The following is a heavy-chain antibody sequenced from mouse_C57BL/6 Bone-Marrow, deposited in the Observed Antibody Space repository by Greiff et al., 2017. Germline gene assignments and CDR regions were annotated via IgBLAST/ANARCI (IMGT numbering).Heavy chain of an antibody. Sequence: EVQLQPSGAELVRPGASVKLSCTASGFNIKDDYMHWVKQRPEQGLEWIGWIDPENGATEYASEFQGKATLTADTSSNTAYLQLSSLTSEDTAVYYCTTEDYYGSSWFAYWGQGTQVTVSA. CDR1: GFNIKDDY. D-gene: IGHD1-1*01. CDR2: IDPENGAT. J-gene: IGHJ3*01. CDR3: TTEDYYGSSWFAY. V-gene: IGHV14-4*01.